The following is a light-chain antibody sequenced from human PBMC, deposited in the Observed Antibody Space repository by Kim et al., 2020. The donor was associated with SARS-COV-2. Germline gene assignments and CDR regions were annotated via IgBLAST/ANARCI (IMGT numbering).Light chain of an antibody. CDR1: KLVVKY. CDR2: EDS. J-gene: IGLJ2*01. V-gene: IGLV3-1*01. CDR3: QTWDSITVV. Sequence: SVSPGKTASITCGGDKLVVKYACWYQQKPGKSPVLVLYEDSKWPSGIPERFAGSNLGNTATLPISGTQVMDEDDYYCQTWDSITVVFGGGTQLTV.